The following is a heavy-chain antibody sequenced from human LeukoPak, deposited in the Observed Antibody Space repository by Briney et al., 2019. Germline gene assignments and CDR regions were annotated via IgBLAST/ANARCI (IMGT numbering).Heavy chain of an antibody. J-gene: IGHJ4*02. D-gene: IGHD3/OR15-3a*01. Sequence: GGSLRLSCSASGFTFSSYAMHWVRQAPGKGLEYVSAIISNGGSTYYADSVKGRFTISRDNSKNTLYPQMSSLRAEDTAVYYCVKRPMAVWTFDYWGQGTLVTVSS. V-gene: IGHV3-64D*09. CDR2: IISNGGST. CDR1: GFTFSSYA. CDR3: VKRPMAVWTFDY.